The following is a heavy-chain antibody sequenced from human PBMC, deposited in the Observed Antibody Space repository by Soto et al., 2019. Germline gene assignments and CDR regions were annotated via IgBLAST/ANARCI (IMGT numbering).Heavy chain of an antibody. J-gene: IGHJ5*02. D-gene: IGHD1-1*01. Sequence: PGGSLRLSCAASGFTFSSYAMSWVRQAPGKGLEWVSAINGSGGSTYYADSVKGRFTISRDNSKNTLYLQMNSLRAEDTAVYYCAKGGYANEEYNWFDPCGQGTLVTVSS. CDR3: AKGGYANEEYNWFDP. CDR2: INGSGGST. V-gene: IGHV3-23*01. CDR1: GFTFSSYA.